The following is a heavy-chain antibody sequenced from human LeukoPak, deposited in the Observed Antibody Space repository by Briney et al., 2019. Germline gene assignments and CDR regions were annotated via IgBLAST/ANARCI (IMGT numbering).Heavy chain of an antibody. CDR1: GGSIGSYY. CDR2: IYYSGST. Sequence: SETLSLTCTVSGGSIGSYYWSWIRQPPGKGLEWIGYIYYSGSTNYNPSLKSRVTISVDTSKNQFSLKLSSVTAADTAVYYCARLDPGGYYYYMDVWGKGTTVTVSS. V-gene: IGHV4-59*01. D-gene: IGHD3-16*01. J-gene: IGHJ6*03. CDR3: ARLDPGGYYYYMDV.